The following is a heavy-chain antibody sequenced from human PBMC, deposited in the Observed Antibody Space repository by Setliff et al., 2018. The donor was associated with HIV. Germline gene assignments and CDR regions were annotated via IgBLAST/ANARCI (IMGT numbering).Heavy chain of an antibody. D-gene: IGHD3-16*01. V-gene: IGHV1-46*01. CDR3: TRDLGAGGYFDS. Sequence: GASVKVSCKASGYTFTDYYMHWVRQAPGQGLEWMGIINPTGGRASYAQKFRGRVTMTRDRSTSTVYMAISSLTSEDTAVYYCTRDLGAGGYFDSWGQGTLVTVSS. CDR2: INPTGGRA. J-gene: IGHJ4*02. CDR1: GYTFTDYY.